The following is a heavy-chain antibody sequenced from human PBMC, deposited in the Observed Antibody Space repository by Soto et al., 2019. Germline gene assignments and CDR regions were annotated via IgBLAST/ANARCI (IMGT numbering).Heavy chain of an antibody. V-gene: IGHV4-4*02. Sequence: PSETLSLTCAVSGGSISSSNWWSWVRQPPGKGLEWIGEIYHSGSTNYNPSLKSRVTISVDKSKNQFSLKLSSVTAADTAVYYCARDNWNPYYYYYYGMDVWGQGTTVTVSS. CDR3: ARDNWNPYYYYYYGMDV. J-gene: IGHJ6*02. CDR2: IYHSGST. CDR1: GGSISSSNW. D-gene: IGHD1-20*01.